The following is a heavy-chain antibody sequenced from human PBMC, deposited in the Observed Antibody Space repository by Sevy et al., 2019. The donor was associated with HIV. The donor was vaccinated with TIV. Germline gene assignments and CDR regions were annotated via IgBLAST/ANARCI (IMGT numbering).Heavy chain of an antibody. CDR1: YGSFSGYY. V-gene: IGHV4-34*01. Sequence: SETLSLTCAVHYGSFSGYYWNWIRQVPGKGLEWIGEINESGITYYNPSLKSRVTISVDTSKKQFSLKLNSVTAVDSAVYFCARPPPVVVVPGAPSWFDPWGQGTLVTVSS. CDR3: ARPPPVVVVPGAPSWFDP. CDR2: INESGIT. J-gene: IGHJ5*02. D-gene: IGHD2-2*01.